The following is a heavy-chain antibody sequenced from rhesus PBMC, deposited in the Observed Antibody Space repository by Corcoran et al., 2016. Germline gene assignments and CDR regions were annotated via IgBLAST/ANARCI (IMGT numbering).Heavy chain of an antibody. CDR2: ITSSGGGT. Sequence: EVQLVETGGGLVQPGGSLRLSCVASGFTFRQYAMPWVRPAPGKGLEWLSGITSSGGGTYYSDSVKGRFIISRDNSKNSLSLQINSLRDEDTAVYYCAKGGPTTTAAVAFDHWGQGVLVTVSS. CDR3: AKGGPTTTAAVAFDH. V-gene: IGHV3S5*01. CDR1: GFTFRQYA. J-gene: IGHJ4*01. D-gene: IGHD6-43*01.